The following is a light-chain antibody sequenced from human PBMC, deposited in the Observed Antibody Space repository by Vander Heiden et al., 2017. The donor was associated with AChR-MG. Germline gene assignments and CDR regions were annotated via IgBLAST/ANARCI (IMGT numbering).Light chain of an antibody. CDR2: AAS. J-gene: IGKJ5*01. Sequence: EIVLTQSPATLSLSPGERATLSCRASQSVSSYLAWYKQKPGQAPRLLIYAASNRATGIPARFSGSGSGTDFTLTISSREPEDFAVYYCQQHSNWPPITFGQGTRLEIK. V-gene: IGKV3-11*01. CDR3: QQHSNWPPIT. CDR1: QSVSSY.